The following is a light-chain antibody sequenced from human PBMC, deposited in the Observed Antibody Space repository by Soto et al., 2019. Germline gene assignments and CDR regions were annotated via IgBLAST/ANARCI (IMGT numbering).Light chain of an antibody. CDR2: SDD. J-gene: IGLJ3*02. CDR1: NSNIGRYS. V-gene: IGLV1-44*01. Sequence: QSVLTQPPSLSGTPGQRVTISCSGSNSNIGRYSVNWHQHFPGTAPKILIYSDDERPSGVTDRFSGSKSGTSASLAISGLQSEDEAEYYCAAWDDNLNGPLFGGGTKLTVL. CDR3: AAWDDNLNGPL.